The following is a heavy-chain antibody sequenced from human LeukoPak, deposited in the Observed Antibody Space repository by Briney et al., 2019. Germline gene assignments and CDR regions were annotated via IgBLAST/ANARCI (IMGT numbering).Heavy chain of an antibody. J-gene: IGHJ4*02. D-gene: IGHD3-22*01. CDR2: ISAYNGNT. CDR1: GYTFTSYG. CDR3: ARLVGNYYDSSGYYANYNLDY. Sequence: ASVKVSCKASGYTFTSYGISWVRQAPGQGLEWMGWISAYNGNTNYAQKLQGRVTMTTDTSTSTAYMELRSLRSDDTAVYYCARLVGNYYDSSGYYANYNLDYWGQGTLVTVSS. V-gene: IGHV1-18*01.